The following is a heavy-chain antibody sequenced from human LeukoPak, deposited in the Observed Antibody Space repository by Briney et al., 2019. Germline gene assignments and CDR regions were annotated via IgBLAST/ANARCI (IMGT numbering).Heavy chain of an antibody. CDR3: ATSPRIVGAADY. D-gene: IGHD1-26*01. CDR1: GYTFTDYY. Sequence: ASVKVSCKVSGYTFTDYYMHLVQQAPGKGLEWMGLVDPEDGETIYAEKFQGRVTITADTSTDTAYMELSSLRSEDTAVYYCATSPRIVGAADYWGQGTLVTVSS. J-gene: IGHJ4*02. CDR2: VDPEDGET. V-gene: IGHV1-69-2*01.